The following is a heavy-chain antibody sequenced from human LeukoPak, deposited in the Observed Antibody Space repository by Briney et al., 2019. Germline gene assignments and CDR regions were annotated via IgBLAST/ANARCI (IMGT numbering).Heavy chain of an antibody. Sequence: GGSLRLSCAASGFTFSFYGMHWVRQAPGKGLEWVAFMRSDGSNEYYADSVRGRFTISRDNSKNTLYLQMNSLRAEDTAVYYCARDRLGYGDHPYYFDYWGQGTLVTVSS. CDR1: GFTFSFYG. V-gene: IGHV3-30*02. CDR2: MRSDGSNE. CDR3: ARDRLGYGDHPYYFDY. D-gene: IGHD4-17*01. J-gene: IGHJ4*02.